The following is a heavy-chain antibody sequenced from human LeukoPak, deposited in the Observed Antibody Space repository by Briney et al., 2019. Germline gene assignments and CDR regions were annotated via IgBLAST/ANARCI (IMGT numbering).Heavy chain of an antibody. J-gene: IGHJ4*02. CDR1: GFTFSSYA. Sequence: PGGSLRLSCAASGFTFSSYAMNWVRQAPGKGLEWVSVISGTGGSTYYADSVKGRFTISRDNAKNSLYLQMNSLRAEDTAVYYCARGYYAHYYDSSRVEDYWGQGTLVTVSS. D-gene: IGHD3-22*01. CDR2: ISGTGGST. V-gene: IGHV3-23*01. CDR3: ARGYYAHYYDSSRVEDY.